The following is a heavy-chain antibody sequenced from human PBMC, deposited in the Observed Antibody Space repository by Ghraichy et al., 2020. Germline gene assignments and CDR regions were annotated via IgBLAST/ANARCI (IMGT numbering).Heavy chain of an antibody. CDR1: GGSISSYY. CDR3: ARVRYCSSTGCLNWFDP. CDR2: INNSGRT. Sequence: SETLSLTCTVSGGSISSYYWSWIRQPPGKGLEWIGYINNSGRTNYNPSLQSRVTISVDTTKNQFSLKLSSVTAADTAVYYCARVRYCSSTGCLNWFDPWGQGTLVTVSS. V-gene: IGHV4-59*01. D-gene: IGHD2-2*01. J-gene: IGHJ5*02.